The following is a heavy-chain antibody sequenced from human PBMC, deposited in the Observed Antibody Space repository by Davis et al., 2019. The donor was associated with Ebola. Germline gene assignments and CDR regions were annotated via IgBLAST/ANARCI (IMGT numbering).Heavy chain of an antibody. D-gene: IGHD3-3*01. CDR2: MNHNRGNT. V-gene: IGHV1-8*02. CDR3: ARGQRIFGVVMKYFQH. J-gene: IGHJ1*01. CDR1: LGTFSSYA. Sequence: SVTVSRQASLGTFSSYAISWVRQAPGQGLEWMGWMNHNRGNTGYAQKFQGRVTMTRNTSISTAYMELSSLRSEDTAVYYCARGQRIFGVVMKYFQHWGQGTLVTVSS.